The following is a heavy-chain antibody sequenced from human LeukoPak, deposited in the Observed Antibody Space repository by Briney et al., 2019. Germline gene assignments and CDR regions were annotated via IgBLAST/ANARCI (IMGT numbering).Heavy chain of an antibody. V-gene: IGHV4-39*07. D-gene: IGHD3-22*01. Sequence: SSETLSLTCTVSGGSIRSSYYYWGWIRQPPGKGLEWIGEIYHSGSTNYKPSLKSRVTISVDKPKNQFSLKLSSVTAADTAVYYCARDVKWFRSGYYYGMDVWGQGTTVTVSS. CDR2: IYHSGST. CDR3: ARDVKWFRSGYYYGMDV. J-gene: IGHJ6*02. CDR1: GGSIRSSYYY.